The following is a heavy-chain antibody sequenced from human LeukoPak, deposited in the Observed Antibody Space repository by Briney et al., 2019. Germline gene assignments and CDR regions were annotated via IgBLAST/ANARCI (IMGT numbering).Heavy chain of an antibody. J-gene: IGHJ6*02. V-gene: IGHV3-30-3*01. CDR3: ARDNGGYDWALDV. CDR1: GFTFSSYA. Sequence: PGRSLRLSCAASGFTFSSYAMHWVRQAPGKGLEWVAVISYDGSNKYYADSVKGRFTISRDNSKNTLYLQMNSLRAEDTAVYYCARDNGGYDWALDVWGQGTTVTVSS. D-gene: IGHD5-12*01. CDR2: ISYDGSNK.